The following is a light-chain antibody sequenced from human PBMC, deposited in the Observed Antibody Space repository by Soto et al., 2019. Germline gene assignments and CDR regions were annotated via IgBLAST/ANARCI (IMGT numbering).Light chain of an antibody. V-gene: IGKV1-27*01. CDR3: QKYDSARWT. CDR1: QGITNY. J-gene: IGKJ1*01. Sequence: DIQMNQSPSSLSASVGDRVTITCRASQGITNYLAWYQQKPGKVPRLLIYAASSLQSGVPSRFSGSGSGTDFTLTISSLQPEDVATYYCQKYDSARWTFGQGTKVDSK. CDR2: AAS.